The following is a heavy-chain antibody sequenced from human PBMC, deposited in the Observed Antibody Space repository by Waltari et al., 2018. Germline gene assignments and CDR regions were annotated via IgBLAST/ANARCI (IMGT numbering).Heavy chain of an antibody. V-gene: IGHV4-59*01. CDR3: ARGYDSSGYSDY. Sequence: QVQLQESGPGLVKPSETLSLTCTVSGGSISSYYWSWIRQPPGKGLEWIGYIYYSGSTNYNPSLKSRVTISVDTSKNQFSLKLSSVTAADTAVYYCARGYDSSGYSDYWGQGTLVTVSS. CDR2: IYYSGST. J-gene: IGHJ4*02. D-gene: IGHD3-22*01. CDR1: GGSISSYY.